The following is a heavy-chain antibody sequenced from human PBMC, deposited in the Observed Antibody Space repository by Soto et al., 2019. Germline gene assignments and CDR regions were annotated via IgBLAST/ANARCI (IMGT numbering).Heavy chain of an antibody. CDR1: GGTFSSYA. J-gene: IGHJ5*02. CDR3: ARGVLLWFGGLHWFDP. CDR2: IIPIFGTA. V-gene: IGHV1-69*13. Sequence: SVKVSFKASGGTFSSYAISWVRQAPGQGLEWMGGIIPIFGTANYAQKFQGRVTITADESTSTAYMELSSLRSEDTAVYYCARGVLLWFGGLHWFDPWGQGPRSPSPQ. D-gene: IGHD3-10*01.